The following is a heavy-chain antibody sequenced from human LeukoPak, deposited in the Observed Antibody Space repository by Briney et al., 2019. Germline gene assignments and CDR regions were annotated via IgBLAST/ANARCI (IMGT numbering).Heavy chain of an antibody. Sequence: SETLSLTCAVYGGSFSGYYWSWIRQPPGKGLEWIGEINHSGSTNYNPSLKSRVTISVDTSKNQLSLKLSSVTAADTAVYYCARERNYYDSSFDYWGQGTLVTVSS. D-gene: IGHD3-22*01. CDR1: GGSFSGYY. J-gene: IGHJ4*02. V-gene: IGHV4-34*01. CDR2: INHSGST. CDR3: ARERNYYDSSFDY.